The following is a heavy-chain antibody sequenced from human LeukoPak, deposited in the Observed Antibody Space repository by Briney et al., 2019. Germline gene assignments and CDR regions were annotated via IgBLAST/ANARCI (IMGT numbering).Heavy chain of an antibody. CDR2: ISGSGDNT. Sequence: GGSLRLSCAASGFAFDIYWMTWVRQAPGKGLEWVSSISGSGDNTYYAESVKGRFTISRDNSKNTLFLQMNSLRAEDTAVFYCAKRSGYTTGWFFDFWGQGTLVTVSS. CDR1: GFAFDIYW. J-gene: IGHJ4*02. CDR3: AKRSGYTTGWFFDF. V-gene: IGHV3-23*01. D-gene: IGHD6-19*01.